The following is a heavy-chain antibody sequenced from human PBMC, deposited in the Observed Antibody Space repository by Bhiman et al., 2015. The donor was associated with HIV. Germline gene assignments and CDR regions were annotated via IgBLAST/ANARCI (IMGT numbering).Heavy chain of an antibody. Sequence: EVQLVESGGGFVQSGGSLRLSCAASGFPFSSFWMTWVRQAPGKGLEWVANIKEDGSERYYLDSVKGRFTISRDNAKNSLYLQMNTLRVEDTALYYCAREAVAGSVYFNYWGQGMLVTVSS. CDR2: IKEDGSER. CDR3: AREAVAGSVYFNY. CDR1: GFPFSSFW. J-gene: IGHJ4*02. D-gene: IGHD6-19*01. V-gene: IGHV3-7*01.